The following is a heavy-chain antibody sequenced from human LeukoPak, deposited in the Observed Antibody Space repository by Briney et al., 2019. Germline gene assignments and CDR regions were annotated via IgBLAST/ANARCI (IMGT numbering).Heavy chain of an antibody. CDR1: GFTVSSNY. J-gene: IGHJ3*02. V-gene: IGHV3-53*01. D-gene: IGHD4-17*01. CDR2: IYSGDST. Sequence: GWALRLSCAASGFTVSSNYISWVRQAPGKGLEWVSVIYSGDSTFYAESVKGRFSISRDNSKNTVYLQMNSLRAEDAAVYYCARGGYGEYVQAFDIWGQGTMVT. CDR3: ARGGYGEYVQAFDI.